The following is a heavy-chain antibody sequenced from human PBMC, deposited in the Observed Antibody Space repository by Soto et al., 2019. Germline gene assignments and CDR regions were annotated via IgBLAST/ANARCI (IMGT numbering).Heavy chain of an antibody. CDR3: ANEIRPNDY. J-gene: IGHJ4*02. Sequence: EVQLLESGGGLVQPGGSLRLSCAASGLPFSSHAMSWVRQAPGKGLEWVSSISISGGNTYYADSVRGRFTISRDNSKNTLYLHMNSLTAEDTAIYYCANEIRPNDYWGQGTPVTVSS. CDR1: GLPFSSHA. V-gene: IGHV3-23*01. D-gene: IGHD4-17*01. CDR2: ISISGGNT.